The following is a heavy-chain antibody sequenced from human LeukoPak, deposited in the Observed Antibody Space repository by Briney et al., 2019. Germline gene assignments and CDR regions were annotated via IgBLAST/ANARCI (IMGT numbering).Heavy chain of an antibody. CDR3: ARVGGYYDSSGYLMLDAFDI. CDR1: GGSISSSSYY. D-gene: IGHD3-22*01. V-gene: IGHV4-39*01. Sequence: PSETLSLICTVSGGSISSSSYYWGWIRQPPGKGLEWIGSIYYSGSTYYNPSLKSRVTISVDTSKDQFSLKLSSVTAADTAVYYCARVGGYYDSSGYLMLDAFDIWGQGTMVTVSS. J-gene: IGHJ3*02. CDR2: IYYSGST.